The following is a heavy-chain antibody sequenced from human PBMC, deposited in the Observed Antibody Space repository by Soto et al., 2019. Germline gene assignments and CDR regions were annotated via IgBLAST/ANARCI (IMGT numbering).Heavy chain of an antibody. Sequence: GSLRLSCAASGFTFSSYAMHWVRQAPGKGLEWVAVISYDGSNKYYADSVKGRSTISRDNSKNTLYLQMNSLRAEDTAVYYCESSSWYLDYWGQGTLVTVSS. CDR3: ESSSWYLDY. V-gene: IGHV3-30-3*01. CDR1: GFTFSSYA. CDR2: ISYDGSNK. J-gene: IGHJ4*02. D-gene: IGHD6-13*01.